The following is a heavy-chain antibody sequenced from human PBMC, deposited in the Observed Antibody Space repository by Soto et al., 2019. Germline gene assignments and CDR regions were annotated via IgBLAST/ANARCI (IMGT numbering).Heavy chain of an antibody. CDR2: IYYSGST. Sequence: SETLSLTCTVSGGSISSGGYYWSWIRQHPGKGLEWIGYIYYSGSTYYNPSLKSRVTISVDTSKNQFSLKLSSVTAADTAVYYCAREPAAIRRAFDIWGHGTMVTVSS. CDR1: GGSISSGGYY. D-gene: IGHD2-2*02. CDR3: AREPAAIRRAFDI. V-gene: IGHV4-31*03. J-gene: IGHJ3*02.